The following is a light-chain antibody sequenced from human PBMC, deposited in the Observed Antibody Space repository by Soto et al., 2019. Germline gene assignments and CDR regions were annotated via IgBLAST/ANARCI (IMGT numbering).Light chain of an antibody. V-gene: IGKV4-1*01. Sequence: IVMTQSPDSLAVSLGERATINCMSSQSVLYSSSNKNYLAWYQQKPGQPPKLLIYWASTRESGVPDRFSGSGSGTDFTLTISSLQAEDVAVYYCQQYCSSPWTFGQGTKVEIK. CDR1: QSVLYSSSNKNY. CDR3: QQYCSSPWT. J-gene: IGKJ1*01. CDR2: WAS.